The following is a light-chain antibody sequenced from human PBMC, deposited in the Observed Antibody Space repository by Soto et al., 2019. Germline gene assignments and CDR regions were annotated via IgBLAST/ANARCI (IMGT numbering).Light chain of an antibody. V-gene: IGLV1-40*01. J-gene: IGLJ2*01. CDR3: QSFDRSLSGSL. CDR2: ANT. CDR1: SSNIGAGYD. Sequence: QPVLTQPPSVSGAPGQRVTISCTGSSSNIGAGYDVHWYQQLPGTAPKLLIYANTNRPSGVPDRFSGSKSGTSASLAITGLQAEDEGDYYCQSFDRSLSGSLFGGGTKVTVL.